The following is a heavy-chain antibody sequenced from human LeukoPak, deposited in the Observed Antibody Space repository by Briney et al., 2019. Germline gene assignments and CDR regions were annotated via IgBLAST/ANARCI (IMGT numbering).Heavy chain of an antibody. V-gene: IGHV4-34*01. D-gene: IGHD3-10*01. CDR1: GGSFSGYY. J-gene: IGHJ4*02. CDR2: INHSGST. Sequence: SETLSLTCAVDGGSFSGYYWSWIRQPPGKGLEWIGEINHSGSTNYNPSLKSRVTISVDTSKNQFSLKLSSVTAADTAVYYCARKATMVRGVITNDYWGQGTLVTVSS. CDR3: ARKATMVRGVITNDY.